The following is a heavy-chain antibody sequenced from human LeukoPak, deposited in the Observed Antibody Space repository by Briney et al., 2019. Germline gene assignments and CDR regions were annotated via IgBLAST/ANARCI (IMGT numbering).Heavy chain of an antibody. CDR2: IKSKTDGGTT. J-gene: IGHJ3*01. V-gene: IGHV3-15*01. Sequence: GGSLRLSCAASGFTFSNAWMSWVRQAPGKGLEWVGRIKSKTDGGTTGYAAPVKGRFTISRDDSKNTLYLQMNSLKTEDTAVYYCTTGTYYYGSGKDYWGQGTMVTVSS. CDR3: TTGTYYYGSGKDY. CDR1: GFTFSNAW. D-gene: IGHD3-10*01.